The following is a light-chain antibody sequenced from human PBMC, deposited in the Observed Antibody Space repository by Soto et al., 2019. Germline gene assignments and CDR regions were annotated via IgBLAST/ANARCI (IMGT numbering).Light chain of an antibody. V-gene: IGLV2-18*02. CDR3: SSYISSSSSVV. CDR1: SSDVGSNNR. CDR2: EVS. J-gene: IGLJ2*01. Sequence: QSVLTQPPSVSGSPGQSVTISCTGISSDVGSNNRVSWYQQPPGTAPKFIIYEVSNRPSGVPDRFSGSKSGNTASLTISGLQAEDEADYYCSSYISSSSSVVFGGGTKLTVL.